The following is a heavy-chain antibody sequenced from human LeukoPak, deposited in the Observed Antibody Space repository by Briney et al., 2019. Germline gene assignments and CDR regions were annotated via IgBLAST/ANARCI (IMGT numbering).Heavy chain of an antibody. V-gene: IGHV1-2*02. CDR2: INPNSGGT. J-gene: IGHJ4*02. CDR1: GFTFTSSA. CDR3: ARDRAIWSGYYRGFSFGDY. Sequence: ASVKVSCKASGFTFTSSAVHWVRQAPGQGLEWMGWINPNSGGTNYAQKFQGRVTMTRDTSISTAYMELSRLRSDDTAVYYCARDRAIWSGYYRGFSFGDYWGQGTLVTVSS. D-gene: IGHD3-3*01.